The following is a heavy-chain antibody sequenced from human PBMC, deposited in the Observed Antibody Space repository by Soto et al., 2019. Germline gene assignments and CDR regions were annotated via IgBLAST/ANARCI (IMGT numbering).Heavy chain of an antibody. V-gene: IGHV5-10-1*03. CDR3: VRHGNGTPFYFDL. J-gene: IGHJ4*02. Sequence: EVQLVPSGAEVKKPGESLRLSCQGSGYRFINYWISWVRQMPGKGLEWVGRIDPSDSYTVYSPSFQGHVTISIYTAINTAFLEWRSLQASDTAMYYCVRHGNGTPFYFDLWGRGTLVPVSS. CDR1: GYRFINYW. CDR2: IDPSDSYT. D-gene: IGHD1-1*01.